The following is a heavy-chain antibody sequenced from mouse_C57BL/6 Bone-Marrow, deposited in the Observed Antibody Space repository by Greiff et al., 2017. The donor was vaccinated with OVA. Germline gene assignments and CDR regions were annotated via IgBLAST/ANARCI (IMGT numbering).Heavy chain of an antibody. J-gene: IGHJ1*03. CDR1: GYTFTSYG. D-gene: IGHD1-1*01. V-gene: IGHV1-81*01. Sequence: VKLQQSGAELVRPGASVKLSCKASGYTFTSYGISWVKQRTGQGLEWIGEIYPRSGNTYYNEKFKGKATLTADKSSSTAYMELRSLTSEDSAVYFCASLYYGSSYHWYFDVWGKGTTVTVSS. CDR3: ASLYYGSSYHWYFDV. CDR2: IYPRSGNT.